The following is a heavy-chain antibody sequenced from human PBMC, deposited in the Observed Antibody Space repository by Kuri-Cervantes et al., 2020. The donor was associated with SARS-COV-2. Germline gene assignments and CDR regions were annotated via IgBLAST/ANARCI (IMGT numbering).Heavy chain of an antibody. CDR3: ARHDLGDSGSDYMDV. CDR2: IIPIFGTA. CDR1: GGTFSSYT. Sequence: SVKVSCKASGGTFSSYTISWVRQAPGQGLEWMGGIIPIFGTANYAQKFQGRVTITADESTSTAYMELSSLRSEDTAMYYCARHDLGDSGSDYMDVWGRGTTVTVSS. V-gene: IGHV1-69*13. J-gene: IGHJ6*03. D-gene: IGHD3-10*01.